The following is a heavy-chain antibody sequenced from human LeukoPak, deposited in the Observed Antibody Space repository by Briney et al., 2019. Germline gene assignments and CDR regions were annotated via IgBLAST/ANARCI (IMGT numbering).Heavy chain of an antibody. V-gene: IGHV4-39*07. CDR3: ARDWRATGSVVVAATNWFDP. Sequence: SETLSLTCTVSGGSISSSSYYWGWIRQPPGKGLEWIGSIYYSGSTYYNPSLKSRVTISVDTSKNQFSLKLSSVTAADTAVYYCARDWRATGSVVVAATNWFDPWGQGTLVTVSS. J-gene: IGHJ5*02. CDR2: IYYSGST. CDR1: GGSISSSSYY. D-gene: IGHD2-15*01.